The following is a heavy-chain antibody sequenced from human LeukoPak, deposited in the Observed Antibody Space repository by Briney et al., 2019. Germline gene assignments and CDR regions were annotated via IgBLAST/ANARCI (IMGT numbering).Heavy chain of an antibody. CDR2: MNPNSGNT. CDR3: ARVGLQYYYYYYMDV. J-gene: IGHJ6*03. V-gene: IGHV1-8*01. CDR1: GYTFTSYD. Sequence: GASVKVSCKASGYTFTSYDINWVRQATGQGLEWMGWMNPNSGNTGYAQEFQGRVTMTRNTSISTAYMELSSLRSEDTAVYYCARVGLQYYYYYYMDVWGKGTTVTVSS.